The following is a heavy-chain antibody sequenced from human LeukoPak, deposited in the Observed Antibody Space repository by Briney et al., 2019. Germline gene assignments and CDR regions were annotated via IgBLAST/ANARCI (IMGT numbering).Heavy chain of an antibody. CDR1: GGSISNNNW. D-gene: IGHD4/OR15-4a*01. Sequence: SETLSLTCAVSGGSISNNNWWSWIRQHPGKGLEWIGYISYSGTTYYNPSLKSRLTISLDTSKNQFSLELSSVTAADTAVYYCARAAWRGTNSRDAFDIWGLGTVVTVSS. CDR3: ARAAWRGTNSRDAFDI. J-gene: IGHJ3*02. V-gene: IGHV4-31*11. CDR2: ISYSGTT.